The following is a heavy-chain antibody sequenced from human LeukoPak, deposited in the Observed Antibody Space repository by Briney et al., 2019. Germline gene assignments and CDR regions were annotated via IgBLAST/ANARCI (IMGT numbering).Heavy chain of an antibody. V-gene: IGHV1-46*01. D-gene: IGHD6-13*01. CDR1: GYTFTSYY. J-gene: IGHJ6*02. CDR3: ARSSSWFLYYYYYGMDV. CDR2: INPSGGST. Sequence: GASVKVSCKASGYTFTSYYMHWVRQAPGQGLEWMGIINPSGGSTSYAQKFQGRVTMTRDTSTSTVYMELSSLRSEDTAVYYCARSSSWFLYYYYYGMDVWGQGTTVTVSS.